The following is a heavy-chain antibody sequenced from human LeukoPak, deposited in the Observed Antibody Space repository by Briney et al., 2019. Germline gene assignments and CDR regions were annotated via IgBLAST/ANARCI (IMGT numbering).Heavy chain of an antibody. V-gene: IGHV3-21*01. D-gene: IGHD3-10*01. Sequence: PGGSLRLSCAASGFTFNSYTMSWVREAPGKGLEWVSSISSSGNYIYHADSVKGRFTISRDDAQNSVYLQMNSLKDEDTAVYYCARSRSSSPYDKNLNCWGQGTLVIVSS. CDR1: GFTFNSYT. CDR3: ARSRSSSPYDKNLNC. CDR2: ISSSGNYI. J-gene: IGHJ4*02.